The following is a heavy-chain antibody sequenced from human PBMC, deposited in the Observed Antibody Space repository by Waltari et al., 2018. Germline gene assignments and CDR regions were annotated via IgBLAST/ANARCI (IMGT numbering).Heavy chain of an antibody. CDR2: IYSGGST. D-gene: IGHD5-12*01. CDR1: GFTVSSNY. V-gene: IGHV3-66*02. CDR3: TRDGRRDGYNPGY. J-gene: IGHJ4*02. Sequence: EVQLVESGGGLVQPGGSLRLSCAASGFTVSSNYMSWVRQAPGKGLEWVSVIYSGGSTYYADSVKGRFTISRDNSKNTLYLQMNSLRAEDTAVYYCTRDGRRDGYNPGYWGQGTLVTVSS.